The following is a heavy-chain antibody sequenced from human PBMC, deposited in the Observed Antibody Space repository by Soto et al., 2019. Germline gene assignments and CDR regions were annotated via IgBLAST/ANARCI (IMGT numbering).Heavy chain of an antibody. V-gene: IGHV4-4*02. D-gene: IGHD6-19*01. CDR2: IHHSGST. CDR1: GGSISSNNW. J-gene: IGHJ4*02. CDR3: ARGGVAALLGHFDW. Sequence: QVQLQESGPGLVKPSGTLSLTCAVSGGSISSNNWWTWVRQPPGKGLQWIGEIHHSGSTNYNPSLKSRVTISVDKSKNQFSLRLSSVTAADTAVYYCARGGVAALLGHFDWWGQGTLVTVSS.